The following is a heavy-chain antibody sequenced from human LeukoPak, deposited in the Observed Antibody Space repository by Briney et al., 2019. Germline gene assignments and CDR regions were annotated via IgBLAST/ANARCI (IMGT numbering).Heavy chain of an antibody. CDR2: ISAYNGNT. J-gene: IGHJ4*02. CDR1: GYTFTSYG. CDR3: ARGGHLWQPWSPAAAGTEDY. V-gene: IGHV1-18*01. Sequence: ASVNVSCKASGYTFTSYGISWVRQAPGQGLEWMGWISAYNGNTNYAQKLQGRVTMTTDTSTSTAYMELRSLRSDDTAVYYCARGGHLWQPWSPAAAGTEDYWGQGTLVTVSS. D-gene: IGHD6-13*01.